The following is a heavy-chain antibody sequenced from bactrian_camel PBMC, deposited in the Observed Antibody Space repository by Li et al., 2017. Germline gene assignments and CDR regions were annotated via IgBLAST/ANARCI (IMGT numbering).Heavy chain of an antibody. CDR1: GFTFSYYY. Sequence: HVQLVESGGGLVQPGGSLRLSCAASGFTFSYYYMSWVRQAPGKGLEWVSSIDSGSSNTTYVDSVKGRFTISRDNDKSTMYLQLNSLKIEDAAKYYCANSGSQFCSGGYCYTAYFSYWGQGTQVTVS. D-gene: IGHD2*01. V-gene: IGHV3-2*01. J-gene: IGHJ4*01. CDR3: ANSGSQFCSGGYCYTAYFSY. CDR2: IDSGSSNT.